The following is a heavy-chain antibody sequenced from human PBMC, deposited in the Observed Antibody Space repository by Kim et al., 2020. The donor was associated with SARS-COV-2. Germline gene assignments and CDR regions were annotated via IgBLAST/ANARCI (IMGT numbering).Heavy chain of an antibody. J-gene: IGHJ4*02. CDR2: TT. Sequence: TTFYNPSLKSRVSISVDTSKNQFSLKVSSVTAADTAVYYCARWHVGYDDYWGQGTLATVSS. V-gene: IGHV4-39*07. D-gene: IGHD5-12*01. CDR3: ARWHVGYDDY.